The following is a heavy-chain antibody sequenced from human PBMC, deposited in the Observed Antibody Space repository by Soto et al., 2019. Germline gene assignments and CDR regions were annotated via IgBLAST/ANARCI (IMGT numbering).Heavy chain of an antibody. Sequence: AETLYLTCAVYGGSFSGYYWSWIRQPPGKGLEWIGEINHSGSTNYNPSLKSRVTISVDTSKNQFSLKLSSVTAADTAVYYCASASAAIKFALDYWGQGTLVTVPS. D-gene: IGHD2-2*01. CDR3: ASASAAIKFALDY. J-gene: IGHJ4*02. V-gene: IGHV4-34*01. CDR2: INHSGST. CDR1: GGSFSGYY.